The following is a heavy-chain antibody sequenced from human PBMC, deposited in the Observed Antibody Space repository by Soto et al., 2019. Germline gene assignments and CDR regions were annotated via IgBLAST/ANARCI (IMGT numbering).Heavy chain of an antibody. J-gene: IGHJ6*02. D-gene: IGHD3-10*01. CDR1: AYTFTTYG. CDR3: ARDNRKELWVEGLNAMDV. CDR2: ISGYNGQT. Sequence: QVQLVQSGPEVKKPGASVKVSCKASAYTFTTYGISWVRQAPGQGLEWMGWISGYNGQTNYPQKFRGRVTLTTDTYTSTAYMELRSLRSDDTAMYYCARDNRKELWVEGLNAMDVWGQGTTVTVSS. V-gene: IGHV1-18*04.